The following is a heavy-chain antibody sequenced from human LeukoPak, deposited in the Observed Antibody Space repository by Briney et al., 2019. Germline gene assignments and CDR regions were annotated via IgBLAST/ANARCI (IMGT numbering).Heavy chain of an antibody. D-gene: IGHD3-22*01. V-gene: IGHV4-30-2*01. CDR2: IYHSGST. CDR3: ARGVYDSSGYSFDY. Sequence: PSQTLSPTCAVSGGSISSGGYSWSWIRQPPGKGLEWIGYIYHSGSTYYNPSLKSRVTISVDRSKNQFSLKLSSVTAADTAVYYCARGVYDSSGYSFDYWGQGTLVTVSS. J-gene: IGHJ4*02. CDR1: GGSISSGGYS.